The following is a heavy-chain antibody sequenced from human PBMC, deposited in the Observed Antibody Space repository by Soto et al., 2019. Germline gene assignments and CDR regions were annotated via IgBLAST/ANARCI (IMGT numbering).Heavy chain of an antibody. D-gene: IGHD3-22*01. CDR3: AKDRSTMRVVAPLDY. CDR2: ISYDGSTK. Sequence: QVQLVESGGGVVQPGRSLRLSCAASGFTFSSYGMHWVRQAPGKGLEWVAVISYDGSTKYYADSVKGRFTISRDNSKNTLDLQMNSLRAEDTAVYYCAKDRSTMRVVAPLDYWGQGTLVTVSS. V-gene: IGHV3-30*18. CDR1: GFTFSSYG. J-gene: IGHJ4*02.